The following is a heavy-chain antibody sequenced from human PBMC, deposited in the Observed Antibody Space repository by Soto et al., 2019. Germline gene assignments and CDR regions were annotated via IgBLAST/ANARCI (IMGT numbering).Heavy chain of an antibody. CDR1: GGSIRNYY. V-gene: IGHV4-59*01. Sequence: SETLSLTCTVSGGSIRNYYLTWIRQSPGKGLEWIGHVFFTGSTKYSPSLESRVTISVDTSQNQFSLSLTSVTTADTAVYYCAREDGDFVYVHWGQGTLVTV. CDR3: AREDGDFVYVH. D-gene: IGHD4-17*01. J-gene: IGHJ4*02. CDR2: VFFTGST.